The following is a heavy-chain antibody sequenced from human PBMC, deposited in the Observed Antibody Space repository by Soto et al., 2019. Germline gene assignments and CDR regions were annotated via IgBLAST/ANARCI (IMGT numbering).Heavy chain of an antibody. Sequence: SETLSLTCAVYGGSFSGYYWSWIRQPPGKGLEWIGEINHSGSTNYNPSLKSRVTISVDTSKNQFSLKLSSVTAADTAVYYCARKAREIYGDYVGGRAKHWFDPWGQGTLVTVSS. J-gene: IGHJ5*02. CDR2: INHSGST. V-gene: IGHV4-34*01. CDR3: ARKAREIYGDYVGGRAKHWFDP. D-gene: IGHD4-17*01. CDR1: GGSFSGYY.